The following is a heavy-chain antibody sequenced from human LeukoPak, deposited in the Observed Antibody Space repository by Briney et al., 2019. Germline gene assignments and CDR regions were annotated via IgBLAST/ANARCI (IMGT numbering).Heavy chain of an antibody. CDR3: ARGGIAVGFDP. D-gene: IGHD6-19*01. CDR1: GFTFSSYD. CDR2: IGTAGDT. V-gene: IGHV3-13*01. J-gene: IGHJ5*02. Sequence: GGSLRLSCAASGFTFSSYDMHWVRQATGKGLEWVSAIGTAGDTYYPGSVKGRFTISRENAKNSLYLQMNSLRAGDTAVYYCARGGIAVGFDPWGQGTLVTVSS.